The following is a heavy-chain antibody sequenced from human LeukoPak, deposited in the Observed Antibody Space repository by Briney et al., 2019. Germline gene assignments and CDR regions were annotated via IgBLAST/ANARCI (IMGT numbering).Heavy chain of an antibody. D-gene: IGHD5-24*01. J-gene: IGHJ4*02. V-gene: IGHV1-69*13. CDR2: IIPIFGTA. CDR3: AQTRWLQLGWYFDY. Sequence: SVKVSCKASGGTFSSYAISWVRQAPGQGLEWMGGIIPIFGTANYAQKFQGRATITADESTSTAYMELSSLRSEDTAVYYCAQTRWLQLGWYFDYWGRGTLVTVSS. CDR1: GGTFSSYA.